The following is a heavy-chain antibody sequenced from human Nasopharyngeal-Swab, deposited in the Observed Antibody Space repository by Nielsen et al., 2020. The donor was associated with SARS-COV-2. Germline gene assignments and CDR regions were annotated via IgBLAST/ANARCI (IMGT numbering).Heavy chain of an antibody. V-gene: IGHV4-59*01. CDR3: ARGGFSGSYSPYYYYGMDV. CDR2: IYYSGST. Sequence: WIRQPPGKGLEWIGYIYYSGSTNYNPSLKSRVTISVDTSKNQFSLKLSSVTAADTAVYYCARGGFSGSYSPYYYYGMDVWGQGTTVTVPS. D-gene: IGHD3-10*01. J-gene: IGHJ6*02.